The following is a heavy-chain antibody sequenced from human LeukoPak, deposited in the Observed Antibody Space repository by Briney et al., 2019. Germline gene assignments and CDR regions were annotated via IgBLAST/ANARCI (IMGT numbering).Heavy chain of an antibody. J-gene: IGHJ4*02. V-gene: IGHV4-38-2*02. Sequence: KPSETLSLTCTVSGYSISSGYYWGWIRQPPGKGLEWIGSVYHSGSTYYNPSLSSRVTIAVDTSKNQFSLKLRSVTAADTAVYYCARGPYSATYYVDSWGQGTLVTVSS. CDR2: VYHSGST. D-gene: IGHD1-26*01. CDR1: GYSISSGYY. CDR3: ARGPYSATYYVDS.